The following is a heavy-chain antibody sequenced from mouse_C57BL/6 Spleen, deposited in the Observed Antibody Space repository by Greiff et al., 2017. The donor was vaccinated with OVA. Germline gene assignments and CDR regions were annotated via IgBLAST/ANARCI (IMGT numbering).Heavy chain of an antibody. CDR1: GFNIKDYY. CDR2: IDPEDGET. D-gene: IGHD1-1*01. Sequence: EVKLQESGAELVKPGASVKLSCTASGFNIKDYYMHWVKQRTEQGLEWIGRIDPEDGETKYAPKFQGKATITADNSYNTAYLQRSSLTSEDTAVYYCARSDYYCSSSDYWGQGTTLTVSS. V-gene: IGHV14-2*01. J-gene: IGHJ2*01. CDR3: ARSDYYCSSSDY.